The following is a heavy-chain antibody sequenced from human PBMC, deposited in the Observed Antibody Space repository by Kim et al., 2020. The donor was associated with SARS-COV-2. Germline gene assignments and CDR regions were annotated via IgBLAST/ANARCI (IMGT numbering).Heavy chain of an antibody. V-gene: IGHV1-18*01. J-gene: IGHJ6*02. CDR2: ISAYNGNT. Sequence: ASVKVSCKASGYTFTSYGISWVRQAPGQGLEWMGWISAYNGNTNYAQKLQGRVTMTTDTSTSTAYMELRSLRSDDTAVYYSARDFYGTSSGSSYYYYYYGMDVWGQGTTVTVSS. CDR1: GYTFTSYG. D-gene: IGHD6-19*01. CDR3: ARDFYGTSSGSSYYYYYYGMDV.